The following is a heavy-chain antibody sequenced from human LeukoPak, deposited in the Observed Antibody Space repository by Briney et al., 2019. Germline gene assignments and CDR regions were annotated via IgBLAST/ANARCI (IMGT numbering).Heavy chain of an antibody. CDR1: GFIFDSYD. D-gene: IGHD6-6*01. Sequence: GGSLRLSCAASGFIFDSYDVLWVRQAPGKGLEWVATIDWSGDSIVYADSVKGRFTISRDNARNSLYLQMNSLRAEDTAFYYCVRDRLRADSWGQGTLVTVSS. V-gene: IGHV3-20*04. CDR3: VRDRLRADS. J-gene: IGHJ4*02. CDR2: IDWSGDSI.